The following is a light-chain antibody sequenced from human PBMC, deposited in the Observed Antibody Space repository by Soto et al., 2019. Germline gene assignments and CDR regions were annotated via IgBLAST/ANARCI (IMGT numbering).Light chain of an antibody. CDR2: DAS. V-gene: IGKV3-15*01. CDR3: LQYNDCPLT. J-gene: IGKJ2*01. CDR1: QRVGTY. Sequence: EIVMTQSPSTVSVSPGERATLSCRASQRVGTYLAWFQQSPGQAPRLLLYDASARANEVSAIFSGSGSGTEFLLTISGLQSDDFAVYFCLQYNDCPLTFGQGTKRDMK.